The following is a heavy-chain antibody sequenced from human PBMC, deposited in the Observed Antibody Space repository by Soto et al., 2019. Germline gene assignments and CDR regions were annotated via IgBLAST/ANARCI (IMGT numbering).Heavy chain of an antibody. CDR3: ARVAPFVVVPAAMDY. CDR2: INSDGSST. J-gene: IGHJ4*02. V-gene: IGHV3-74*01. CDR1: GFTFISYW. D-gene: IGHD2-2*01. Sequence: GGSLRLSCAASGFTFISYWMHWVRQAPWKGLVWVSRINSDGSSTSYADSVKGRFTISRDNAKNTLYLQMNSLRAEDTAVYYCARVAPFVVVPAAMDYWGQGTLVTVS.